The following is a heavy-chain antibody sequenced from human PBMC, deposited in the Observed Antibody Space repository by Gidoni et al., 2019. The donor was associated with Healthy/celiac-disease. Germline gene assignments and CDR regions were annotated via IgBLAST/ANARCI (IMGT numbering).Heavy chain of an antibody. CDR1: VFTFDDYG. J-gene: IGHJ4*02. D-gene: IGHD2-21*01. Sequence: EVQLVESGGGVVRPGGSLRLSCAASVFTFDDYGMSWVRQARGKGLEWVSGINWNGGRTGYADAVKGRFTISRDNAKNSLYLQMNSLRAEDTALYHCARDWGEYCGGDCCPGYWGQGTLVTVSS. CDR2: INWNGGRT. CDR3: ARDWGEYCGGDCCPGY. V-gene: IGHV3-20*01.